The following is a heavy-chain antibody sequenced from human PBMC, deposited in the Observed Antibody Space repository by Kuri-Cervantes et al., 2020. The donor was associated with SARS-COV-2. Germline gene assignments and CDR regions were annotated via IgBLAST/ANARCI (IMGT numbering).Heavy chain of an antibody. CDR3: ARVLGIFGVVTSYMDV. V-gene: IGHV1-8*03. D-gene: IGHD3-3*01. CDR2: MNPNSGNT. Sequence: ASVKVSCKASGYTFTSYDINWVRQATGQGLEWMGWMNPNSGNTGYAQKFQGRVTITRNTSISTAYMELSSLRSEDTAVYYCARVLGIFGVVTSYMDVWGKGTTVTVSS. CDR1: GYTFTSYD. J-gene: IGHJ6*03.